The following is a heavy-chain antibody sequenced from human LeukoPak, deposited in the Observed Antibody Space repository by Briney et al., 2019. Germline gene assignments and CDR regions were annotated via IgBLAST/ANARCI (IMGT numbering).Heavy chain of an antibody. CDR3: AKSNSPYASASYSAFFDY. D-gene: IGHD3-10*01. CDR1: GFTFNNYA. Sequence: GGSLRLSCAASGFTFNNYAMSWVRQAPGKGLEWVSGISDSGANTYYAASVKGRFTISRDNSKNTLFLQMNGLTAEDTAVYYCAKSNSPYASASYSAFFDYWGQGTLVTVSS. J-gene: IGHJ4*02. CDR2: ISDSGANT. V-gene: IGHV3-23*01.